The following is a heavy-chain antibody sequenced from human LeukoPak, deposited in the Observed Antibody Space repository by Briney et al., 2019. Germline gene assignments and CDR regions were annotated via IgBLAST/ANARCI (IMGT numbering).Heavy chain of an antibody. Sequence: GASVKVSCKASGYTFTSYAMNWVRQAPGQVLEWMGWINTNTGNPTYAQGFTGRFVFSLDTSVSTAYLQISGLKAEDTAVYYCARSSYGDYVSYYYYMDVWGKGTTVTVSS. CDR3: ARSSYGDYVSYYYYMDV. CDR1: GYTFTSYA. D-gene: IGHD4-17*01. V-gene: IGHV7-4-1*02. CDR2: INTNTGNP. J-gene: IGHJ6*03.